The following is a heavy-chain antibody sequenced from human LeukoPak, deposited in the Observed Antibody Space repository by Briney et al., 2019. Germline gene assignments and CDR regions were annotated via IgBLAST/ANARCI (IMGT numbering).Heavy chain of an antibody. V-gene: IGHV4-4*07. CDR2: IYTSGST. J-gene: IGHJ3*02. D-gene: IGHD3-22*01. CDR1: GGSISSYY. CDR3: ARANYYDNSGYSRGAFDI. Sequence: SETLSLTCTVSGGSISSYYWSWIRQPAGKGLEWIGRIYTSGSTNYNPSLKSRVTISVDTSKNQFSLKLTSVTAADTALYYCARANYYDNSGYSRGAFDIWGPGTMVTVSS.